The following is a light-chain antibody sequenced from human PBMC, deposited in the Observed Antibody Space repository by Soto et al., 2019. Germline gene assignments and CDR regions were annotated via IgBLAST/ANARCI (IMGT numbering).Light chain of an antibody. Sequence: EIVLTQSPGTLSLSPGERATLSCRASQSVSSSYLAWYQQKPGQAPRLLIYGASSRATGIPDRFSGSGSGTAFTLTISRLEPEDFAVYYCQQYGSSYTFGQGTQLEIK. CDR3: QQYGSSYT. CDR2: GAS. CDR1: QSVSSSY. V-gene: IGKV3-20*01. J-gene: IGKJ2*01.